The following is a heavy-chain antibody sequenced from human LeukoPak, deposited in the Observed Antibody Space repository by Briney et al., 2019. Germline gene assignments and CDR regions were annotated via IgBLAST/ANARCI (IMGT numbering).Heavy chain of an antibody. CDR1: GGSISSGSYY. Sequence: SETLSLTCTVSGGSISSGSYYWGWTRQPPGKGLEWIGSLYFSGSTYYNPSLKSRVTMSVHTSKNQFSLKLKSVTAADTAVYYCARESDRYCFSASCPNWFDPWGQGTLVTVSS. J-gene: IGHJ5*02. CDR3: ARESDRYCFSASCPNWFDP. V-gene: IGHV4-39*07. D-gene: IGHD2-2*01. CDR2: LYFSGST.